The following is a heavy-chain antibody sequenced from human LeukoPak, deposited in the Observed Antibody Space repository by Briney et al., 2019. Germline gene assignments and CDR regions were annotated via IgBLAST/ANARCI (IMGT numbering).Heavy chain of an antibody. Sequence: SETLSLTCTVSGVSISSGGYYWSWIRQHPGKGLEWIGYIYYSGSAYYNPSLKSRVTISVDTSENQFSLKLSSVTAADTAVYYCARVNYGSATKEDYWGQGTLVTVSS. CDR1: GVSISSGGYY. D-gene: IGHD3-10*01. J-gene: IGHJ4*02. V-gene: IGHV4-31*03. CDR3: ARVNYGSATKEDY. CDR2: IYYSGSA.